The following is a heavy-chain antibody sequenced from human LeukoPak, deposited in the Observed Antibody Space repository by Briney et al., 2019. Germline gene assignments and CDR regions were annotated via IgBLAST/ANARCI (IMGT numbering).Heavy chain of an antibody. CDR1: GFTFSSYA. Sequence: EGSLRLSCAASGFTFSSYAMSWVRQAPGKGLEWVSAISGSGGSTYYADSVKGRFTISRDNSKNTLYLQMNSLRAKDTAVYYCAKCIAVAGTTQSEGGSFDYWGQGTLVTVSS. CDR2: ISGSGGST. D-gene: IGHD6-19*01. CDR3: AKCIAVAGTTQSEGGSFDY. V-gene: IGHV3-23*01. J-gene: IGHJ4*02.